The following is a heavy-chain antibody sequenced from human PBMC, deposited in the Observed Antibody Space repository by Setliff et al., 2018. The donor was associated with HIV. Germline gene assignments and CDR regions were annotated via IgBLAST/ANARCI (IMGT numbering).Heavy chain of an antibody. D-gene: IGHD6-13*01. J-gene: IGHJ4*02. Sequence: SETLSLTCAVYRGSFSHYYWTWIRQSPGKGLEWIAEINQERTTFYNPSLKSRVTMSLDTSRNEVSLRLSSVTAADTAVYYCARHAAAAPFRYWGQGTLVTVSS. CDR1: RGSFSHYY. CDR3: ARHAAAAPFRY. V-gene: IGHV4-34*01. CDR2: INQERTT.